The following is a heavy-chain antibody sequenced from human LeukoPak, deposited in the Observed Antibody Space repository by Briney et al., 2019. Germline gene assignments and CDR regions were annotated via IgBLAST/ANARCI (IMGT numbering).Heavy chain of an antibody. J-gene: IGHJ4*02. D-gene: IGHD3-22*01. CDR3: TRHIYYEDGFDY. CDR2: IRSKANSYAT. V-gene: IGHV3-73*01. Sequence: GGSLRLSCAASGFTFSGSAMLWVRQASGKGLEGVGRIRSKANSYATAYAASVKGRFTISRDDSKNTAYLQMNSLKTEDTAVHYCTRHIYYEDGFDYWGQGTLVTVSS. CDR1: GFTFSGSA.